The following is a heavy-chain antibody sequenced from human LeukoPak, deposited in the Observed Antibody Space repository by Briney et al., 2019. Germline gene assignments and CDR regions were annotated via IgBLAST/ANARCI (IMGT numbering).Heavy chain of an antibody. J-gene: IGHJ3*02. CDR3: AREGWLQFRAFDI. D-gene: IGHD5-24*01. CDR2: IKQDGSEK. V-gene: IGHV3-7*01. CDR1: GFTFSSYG. Sequence: PGGSLRPSCAASGFTFSSYGMSWVRQAPGKGLEWVANIKQDGSEKYYVDSVKGRFTISRDNAKNSLYLQMNSLRAEDTAVYHCAREGWLQFRAFDIWGQGTMVTVSS.